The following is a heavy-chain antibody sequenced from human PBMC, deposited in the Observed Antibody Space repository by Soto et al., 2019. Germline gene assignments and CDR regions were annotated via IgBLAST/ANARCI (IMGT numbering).Heavy chain of an antibody. CDR3: ARGGLSVAQPGKVNHVTWFDP. D-gene: IGHD6-6*01. CDR1: SGSISSGSW. J-gene: IGHJ5*02. V-gene: IGHV4-4*02. CDR2: IYRSGST. Sequence: QVQLQESGPGLVKPSGTLSLTCGVSSGSISSGSWWSWVRQPPGKGLEWIGEIYRSGSTNYNPSLRSRATLSVDKSKNQFSLHLTSVTAADTAVYYCARGGLSVAQPGKVNHVTWFDPWGQGTLVTVSS.